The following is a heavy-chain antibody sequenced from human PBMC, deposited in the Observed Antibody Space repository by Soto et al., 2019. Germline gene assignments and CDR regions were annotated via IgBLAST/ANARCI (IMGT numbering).Heavy chain of an antibody. CDR1: GYTFTTFW. Sequence: SCTGFGYTFTTFWISWVRQMPGRGLEWMGRIDPRDSYTNYSPSFQGHVTISVDKSISTAYLRWGSLKASDTAMYYCARLYCTSSTCDSWFDPWGQGTLVTVSS. CDR3: ARLYCTSSTCDSWFDP. CDR2: IDPRDSYT. J-gene: IGHJ5*02. V-gene: IGHV5-10-1*01. D-gene: IGHD2-2*01.